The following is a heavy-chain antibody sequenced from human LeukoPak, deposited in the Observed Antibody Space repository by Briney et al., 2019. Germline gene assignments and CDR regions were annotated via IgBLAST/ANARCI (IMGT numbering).Heavy chain of an antibody. CDR3: AREAGTRPAFLDY. J-gene: IGHJ4*02. CDR2: IIPIFGTA. V-gene: IGHV1-69*13. Sequence: SVKVSCKASGGTFSSYAISWVRQAPGQGLEWMGGIIPIFGTANYAQKFQGRVTITADESTSTAYMELSGLRSEDTAVYYCAREAGTRPAFLDYWGQGTLVTVSS. D-gene: IGHD6-19*01. CDR1: GGTFSSYA.